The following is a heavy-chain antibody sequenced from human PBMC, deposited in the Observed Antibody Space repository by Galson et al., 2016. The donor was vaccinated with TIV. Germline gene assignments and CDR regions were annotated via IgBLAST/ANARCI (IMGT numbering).Heavy chain of an antibody. D-gene: IGHD3-22*01. CDR2: INPHSGRT. J-gene: IGHJ3*02. V-gene: IGHV1-8*01. CDR1: GYTFTSYD. Sequence: SVKVSCKASGYTFTSYDINWLRQAPGQGPEWMGWINPHSGRTGYAQKFQGRIIMTRDISISTAYMELSSLRSEDTAVYYCARWSSSNYNDLISFAFVIWGQGTTVTVSS. CDR3: ARWSSSNYNDLISFAFVI.